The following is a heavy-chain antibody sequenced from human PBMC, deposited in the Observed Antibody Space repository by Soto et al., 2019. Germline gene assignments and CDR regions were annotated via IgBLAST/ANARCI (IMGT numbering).Heavy chain of an antibody. CDR1: GFTFSSYS. D-gene: IGHD3-16*01. J-gene: IGHJ4*02. V-gene: IGHV3-21*01. CDR3: ARGRPTPYYDYIWGSRKSYYFDY. Sequence: GGSLRLSCAASGFTFSSYSMNWVRQAPGKGLEWVSSISSSSSYIYYADSVKGRFTISRDNAKNSLYLQMNSLRAEDTAVYYCARGRPTPYYDYIWGSRKSYYFDYWGQGTLVTVSS. CDR2: ISSSSSYI.